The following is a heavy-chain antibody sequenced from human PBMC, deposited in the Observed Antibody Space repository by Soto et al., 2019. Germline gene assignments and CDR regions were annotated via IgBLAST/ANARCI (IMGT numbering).Heavy chain of an antibody. Sequence: GGSLRLSCTASGFTCGDYARSWFRQAPGKGLEWVGFIRSKAYGGTTEYAASVKGRFTISRDDSKSIAYLQMNSLKTEDTAVYYCTSEGFDYWGQGTLVTVSS. V-gene: IGHV3-49*03. J-gene: IGHJ4*02. CDR1: GFTCGDYA. CDR3: TSEGFDY. CDR2: IRSKAYGGTT.